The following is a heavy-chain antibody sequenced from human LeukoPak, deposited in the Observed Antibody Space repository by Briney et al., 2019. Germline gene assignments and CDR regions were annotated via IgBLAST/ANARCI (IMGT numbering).Heavy chain of an antibody. CDR2: MYYSGSI. D-gene: IGHD1-7*01. V-gene: IGHV4-59*01. CDR1: GGSISSYY. J-gene: IGHJ3*02. CDR3: ARGVRHCARTTCIAGAGDI. Sequence: KPSETLSLTCTVSGGSISSYYWTWIRQPPGKGLEWLGQMYYSGSIKYNPSLKSRVTVSTDTSKNQFSLKLRSVTAADTATYYCARGVRHCARTTCIAGAGDIWGQGKMVTVSS.